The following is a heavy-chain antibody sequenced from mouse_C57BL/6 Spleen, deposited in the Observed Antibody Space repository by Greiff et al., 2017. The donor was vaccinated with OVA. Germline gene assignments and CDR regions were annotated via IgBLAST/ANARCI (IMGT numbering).Heavy chain of an antibody. V-gene: IGHV1-15*01. CDR2: IDPETGGT. CDR1: GYTFTDYE. CDR3: TRDWFAY. Sequence: QVQLQQSGAELVRPGASVTLSCKASGYTFTDYEMHWVKQTPVHGLEWIGAIDPETGGTAYNQKFKGKATLTADKSSSPAYMELRSLTSEDSAVDYCTRDWFAYWGQGTLVTVSA. J-gene: IGHJ3*01.